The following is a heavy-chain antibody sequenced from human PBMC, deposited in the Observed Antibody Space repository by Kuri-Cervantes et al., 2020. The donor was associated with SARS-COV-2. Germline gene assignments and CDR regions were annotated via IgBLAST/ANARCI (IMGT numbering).Heavy chain of an antibody. V-gene: IGHV1-69*13. J-gene: IGHJ6*03. CDR3: ARGYRRDIVVVIARYYYYYMDV. Sequence: SVKVSCKASGGTFSSYAISWVRQAPGQGLEWMGGIIPIFGTANYAQKFQGRVTITADESTSTAYMELSSLRSGDTAVYYCARGYRRDIVVVIARYYYYYMDVWGKGTTVTVSS. CDR2: IIPIFGTA. CDR1: GGTFSSYA. D-gene: IGHD2-21*01.